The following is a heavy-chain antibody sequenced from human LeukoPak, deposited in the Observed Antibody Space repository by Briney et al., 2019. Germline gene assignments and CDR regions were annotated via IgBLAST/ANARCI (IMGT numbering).Heavy chain of an antibody. Sequence: SVKVSCKASGGTFSSYAISWVRQAPGQGLEWMGGIIPIFGTANYAQKFQGRVTITADESTGTAYMELSSLRSEDTAVYYCARDSAAGGRDNWFDPWGQGTLVTVSS. J-gene: IGHJ5*02. D-gene: IGHD6-13*01. V-gene: IGHV1-69*13. CDR2: IIPIFGTA. CDR3: ARDSAAGGRDNWFDP. CDR1: GGTFSSYA.